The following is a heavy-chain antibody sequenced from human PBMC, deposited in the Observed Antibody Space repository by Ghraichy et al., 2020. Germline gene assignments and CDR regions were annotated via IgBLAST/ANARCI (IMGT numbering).Heavy chain of an antibody. CDR3: ARGSSVVVAAYDP. V-gene: IGHV1-8*01. J-gene: IGHJ5*02. D-gene: IGHD2-15*01. CDR1: GYTFTSYD. CDR2: MNPNSGNT. Sequence: ASVKVSCKASGYTFTSYDINWVRQATGQGLEWMGWMNPNSGNTGYAQKFQGRVTMTRNTSVSTAYMELSSLRSEDTAVYYCARGSSVVVAAYDPWGQGTLVTVSS.